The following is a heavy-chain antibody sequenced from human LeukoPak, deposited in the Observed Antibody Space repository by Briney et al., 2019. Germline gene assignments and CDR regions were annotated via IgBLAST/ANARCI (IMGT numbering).Heavy chain of an antibody. CDR3: AKDLGLWSGYYTFDH. Sequence: PGGSLRLSCAVSGFTFSSYAMSWVRQAPGKGLEWVSAITSGANTYYADSVKGRFTISRDNSKNTLYLQMNSLRAEDTAVYYCAKDLGLWSGYYTFDHWGQGTLVTVSS. V-gene: IGHV3-23*01. D-gene: IGHD3-3*01. J-gene: IGHJ4*02. CDR1: GFTFSSYA. CDR2: ITSGANT.